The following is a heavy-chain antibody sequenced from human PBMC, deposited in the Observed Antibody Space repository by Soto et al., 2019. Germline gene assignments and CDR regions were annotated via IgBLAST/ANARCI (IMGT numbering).Heavy chain of an antibody. CDR1: GFTLSTYW. CDR3: ARLPVLSRRYYFDL. Sequence: GGSLRLSCAASGFTLSTYWMSWVRQTPGKGMEWLANIKEDGSEKYHLASVRGRFTISRDNAKNSLDLQMSSLRAEDTAVYYCARLPVLSRRYYFDLWGQGTQVTVSS. CDR2: IKEDGSEK. D-gene: IGHD2-2*01. V-gene: IGHV3-7*01. J-gene: IGHJ4*02.